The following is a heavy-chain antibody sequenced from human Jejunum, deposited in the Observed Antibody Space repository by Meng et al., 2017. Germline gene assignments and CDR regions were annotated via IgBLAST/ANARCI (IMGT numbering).Heavy chain of an antibody. J-gene: IGHJ4*02. CDR2: MDYRGST. D-gene: IGHD2-2*01. V-gene: IGHV4-30-4*01. Sequence: QVQSQESVPGLVKPSQILSLTCTVSVDSISSGEYFWSWIRQPPGKGLEWIGYMDYRGSTFYNPSLKSRVTISVDTSKNQCSLKLSSVTAADTAVYSCARGELLWDYWGQGTLVTVSS. CDR3: ARGELLWDY. CDR1: VDSISSGEYF.